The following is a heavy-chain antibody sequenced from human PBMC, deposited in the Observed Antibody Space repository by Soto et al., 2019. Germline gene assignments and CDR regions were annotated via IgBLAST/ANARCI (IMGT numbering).Heavy chain of an antibody. V-gene: IGHV3-74*01. D-gene: IGHD3-10*01. J-gene: IGHJ6*04. CDR3: ARGWFGPDV. CDR1: GFTLSGRS. CDR2: IDNAGTDS. Sequence: EVQLVESGGGLVQPGGSVRLSCAASGFTLSGRSMHWVRQAPGKGLVWVSGIDNAGTDSTYADSVKGRFTSSRDNAKTMLYLRMNGLRVEDTAVYYCARGWFGPDVWGKGTTVTVSS.